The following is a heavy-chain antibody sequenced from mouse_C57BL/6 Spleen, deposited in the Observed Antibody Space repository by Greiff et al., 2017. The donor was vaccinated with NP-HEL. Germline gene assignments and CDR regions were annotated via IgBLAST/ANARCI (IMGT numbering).Heavy chain of an antibody. Sequence: VQLQQSGPGLVKPSQSLSLTCSVTGYSITSGYYWNWIRQFPGNKLEWMGYISYDGSNNYNPSLKNRISITRDTSKNQFFLKLNSVTTEDTATYYCARERIYYYGSSYDRYAMDYWGQGTSVTVSS. D-gene: IGHD1-1*01. CDR1: GYSITSGYY. V-gene: IGHV3-6*01. CDR3: ARERIYYYGSSYDRYAMDY. CDR2: ISYDGSN. J-gene: IGHJ4*01.